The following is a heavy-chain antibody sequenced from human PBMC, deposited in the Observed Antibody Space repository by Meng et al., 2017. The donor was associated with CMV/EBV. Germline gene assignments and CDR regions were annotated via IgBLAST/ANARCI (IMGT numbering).Heavy chain of an antibody. J-gene: IGHJ4*02. V-gene: IGHV5-51*01. CDR2: IYPGDSDT. CDR3: ARASVISGWFLFDY. CDR1: GYSFTSYW. D-gene: IGHD6-19*01. Sequence: KVSCKGSGYSFTSYWIGWVRHMPGKGLEWMGIIYPGDSDTRYSPSFQGQVTISADKSISTAYLQWSSLKASDTAMYYCARASVISGWFLFDYWGQGTLVTVSS.